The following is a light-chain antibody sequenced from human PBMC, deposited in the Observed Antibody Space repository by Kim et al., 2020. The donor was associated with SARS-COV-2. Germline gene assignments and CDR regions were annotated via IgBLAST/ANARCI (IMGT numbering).Light chain of an antibody. Sequence: SPGERATRSCRASPSVSSSYLAWYQQKPGQAPRLLMYTATNRATGIPHRFSGSASGTDFTLTISRLEPEDFAVYYCKQYDSSPLTFGGGTKVDIK. J-gene: IGKJ4*01. V-gene: IGKV3-20*01. CDR1: PSVSSSY. CDR3: KQYDSSPLT. CDR2: TAT.